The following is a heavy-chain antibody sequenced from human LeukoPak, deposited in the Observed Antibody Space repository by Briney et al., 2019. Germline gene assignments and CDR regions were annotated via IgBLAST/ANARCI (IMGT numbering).Heavy chain of an antibody. CDR1: GFTFSSYS. D-gene: IGHD2-2*01. CDR3: ARETDRYCSSTSCYGYYYYGMDV. CDR2: IGSSSSYI. Sequence: GGSLRLSCAASGFTFSSYSMNWVRQAPGKGLEWVSSIGSSSSYIYYADSVKGRFTISRDNAKNSLYLQMNSLRAEDTAVYYCARETDRYCSSTSCYGYYYYGMDVWGQGTTVTVSS. V-gene: IGHV3-21*01. J-gene: IGHJ6*02.